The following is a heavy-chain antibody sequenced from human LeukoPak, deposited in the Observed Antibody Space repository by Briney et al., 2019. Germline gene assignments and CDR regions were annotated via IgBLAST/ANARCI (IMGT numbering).Heavy chain of an antibody. CDR3: ATRRIYYPSQF. Sequence: SETLSLTCAVSGGSISHYHWSWLWQPPGKGLEWIGYFYDSGSSSDNPSLRSRLTISMDTSKKQLSLKLSSVTAADTAVYYCATRRIYYPSQFWGQGILVTVSS. V-gene: IGHV4-59*08. J-gene: IGHJ4*02. CDR2: FYDSGSS. CDR1: GGSISHYH. D-gene: IGHD3-10*01.